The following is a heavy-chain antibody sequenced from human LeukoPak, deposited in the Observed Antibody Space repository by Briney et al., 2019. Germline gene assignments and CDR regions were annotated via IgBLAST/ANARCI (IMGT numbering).Heavy chain of an antibody. V-gene: IGHV3-23*01. J-gene: IGHJ4*02. Sequence: PGGSLRLSCAVSGITLSNYGMSWVRQAPGKGLEWVAGISDSGGRTNYADSVKGRFTISRDNPKNTLYLQMNSLRAEDTAVYYCAKLSSSWYVDYWGQGTLVTVSS. CDR1: GITLSNYG. CDR2: ISDSGGRT. D-gene: IGHD6-13*01. CDR3: AKLSSSWYVDY.